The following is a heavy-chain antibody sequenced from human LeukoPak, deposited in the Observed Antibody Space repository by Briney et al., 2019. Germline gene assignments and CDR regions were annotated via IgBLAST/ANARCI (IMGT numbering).Heavy chain of an antibody. Sequence: GGSLRLSCAASGFTFSSYSMNWDRQAPGKGLEWVSFISSSSSTIYYADSVKGRLTISRDNAKNSLYLQMNSLRAEDTAVYYCARDRGGSYSAIDYWGQGTLVTVSS. CDR1: GFTFSSYS. V-gene: IGHV3-48*04. CDR3: ARDRGGSYSAIDY. D-gene: IGHD1-26*01. J-gene: IGHJ4*02. CDR2: ISSSSSTI.